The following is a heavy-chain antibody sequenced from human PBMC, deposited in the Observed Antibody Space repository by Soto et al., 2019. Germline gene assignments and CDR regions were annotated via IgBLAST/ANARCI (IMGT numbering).Heavy chain of an antibody. J-gene: IGHJ6*02. CDR1: GGKFRSRG. V-gene: IGHV3-30*19. D-gene: IGHD2-2*03. Sequence: PGCSLRLCGASSGGKFRSRGRNWHRNTQGRGREWVALFSSAVTTKYYAHSVKGRFTIPRANSKNTQHLQMNRLRPEDPAVYYCAKGLDIVLLPRAIGPYYYYRVDASGQGTPVTLPS. CDR2: FSSAVTTK. CDR3: AKGLDIVLLPRAIGPYYYYRVDA.